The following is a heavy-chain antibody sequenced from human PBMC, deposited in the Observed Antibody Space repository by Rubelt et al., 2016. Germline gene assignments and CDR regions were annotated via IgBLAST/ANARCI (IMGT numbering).Heavy chain of an antibody. J-gene: IGHJ3*02. CDR3: ARRIAAPRVGAFDI. D-gene: IGHD6-13*01. V-gene: IGHV3-48*04. CDR2: ISSITSST. CDR1: GFTFSSYS. Sequence: EVQLVESGGGLVQPGGSLRLSCAASGFTFSSYSMNWVRQAPGKGLEWVSYISSITSSTYSAGSVKGRFTISRDNAKNSLYLQMNSLRAEDTAGYFCARRIAAPRVGAFDIWGQGTMVTVSS.